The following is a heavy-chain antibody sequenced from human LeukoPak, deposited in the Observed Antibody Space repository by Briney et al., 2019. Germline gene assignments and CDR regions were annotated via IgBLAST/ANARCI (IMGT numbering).Heavy chain of an antibody. CDR2: MNPNSGNT. J-gene: IGHJ3*02. D-gene: IGHD1/OR15-1a*01. Sequence: ASVKVSCKASGYTFTSYDINWVRQATGQGLEWMGRMNPNSGNTGYAQKFQGRVTMTRNTSISTAYMELSSLRSEDTAVYYCARRWGTNDAFDIWGQGTMVTVSS. CDR1: GYTFTSYD. CDR3: ARRWGTNDAFDI. V-gene: IGHV1-8*01.